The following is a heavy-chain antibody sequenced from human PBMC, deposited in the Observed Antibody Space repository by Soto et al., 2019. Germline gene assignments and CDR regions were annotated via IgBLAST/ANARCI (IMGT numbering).Heavy chain of an antibody. J-gene: IGHJ4*02. CDR1: GGSISGYY. Sequence: PSETLSLTCTVSGGSISGYYWSWIRQPPGKGLEWIGYMYNTGSTVYNPSFKSRVTISVDTSKNQFSLKLNSVTAADTAVYYYDASGSPGGDWGQGTLVTVSS. CDR3: DASGSPGGD. D-gene: IGHD3-22*01. CDR2: MYNTGST. V-gene: IGHV4-59*01.